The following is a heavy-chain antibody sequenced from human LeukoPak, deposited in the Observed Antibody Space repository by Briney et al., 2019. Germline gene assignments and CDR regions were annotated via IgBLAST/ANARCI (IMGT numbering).Heavy chain of an antibody. CDR1: GYTFTSYD. V-gene: IGHV1-8*01. CDR3: ARGLIAAAGYNWFDP. Sequence: ASVKVSCKASGYTFTSYDINWVRQAPGQGLEWMGWMNPNSGNTGYAQKFQGRVTMTRNTSISAAYMELSSLRSEDTAVYYCARGLIAAAGYNWFDPWGQGTLVTVSS. D-gene: IGHD6-13*01. CDR2: MNPNSGNT. J-gene: IGHJ5*02.